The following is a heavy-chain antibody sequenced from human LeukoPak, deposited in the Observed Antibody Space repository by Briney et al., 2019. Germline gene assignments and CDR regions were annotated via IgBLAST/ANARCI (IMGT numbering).Heavy chain of an antibody. CDR3: ARGTTALMDV. D-gene: IGHD2-21*02. Sequence: PGGSLRLSCAASGFPFSSYSMNWVRQAPGKGLEWVSSICSGTSFIYYADSVKGRFTISRDNAKNSLYLQMNSLRAEDTAVYYCARGTTALMDVWGKGTTVTVSS. J-gene: IGHJ6*03. CDR1: GFPFSSYS. CDR2: ICSGTSFI. V-gene: IGHV3-21*01.